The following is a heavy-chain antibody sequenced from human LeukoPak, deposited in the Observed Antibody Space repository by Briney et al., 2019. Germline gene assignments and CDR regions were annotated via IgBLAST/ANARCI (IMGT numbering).Heavy chain of an antibody. V-gene: IGHV3-23*01. Sequence: PGGSLRLSCAASGFTFSSYAMGWVRQAPGKGLEWVSSITGSGDSTYYADSVKGRFTISRGNSKNTLYLQMNSLRAEDTAVYCCAKDDAGAAGDYWGQGTLVTVSS. CDR3: AKDDAGAAGDY. CDR2: ITGSGDST. D-gene: IGHD6-13*01. CDR1: GFTFSSYA. J-gene: IGHJ4*02.